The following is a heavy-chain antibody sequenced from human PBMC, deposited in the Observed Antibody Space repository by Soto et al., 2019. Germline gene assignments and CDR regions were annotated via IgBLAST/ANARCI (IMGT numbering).Heavy chain of an antibody. Sequence: EVQLVQSGAEVKKPGESLKISCQASGYTFARSSNGWVRQMPGKGLEWMGIINPATSETTYSPSFQGQVTISADMSISTAYLQWSSLKASDTAIYYCAPYYNYWKPWGQGTLVTVSS. CDR2: INPATSET. CDR1: GYTFARSS. D-gene: IGHD3-3*01. J-gene: IGHJ5*02. V-gene: IGHV5-51*01. CDR3: APYYNYWKP.